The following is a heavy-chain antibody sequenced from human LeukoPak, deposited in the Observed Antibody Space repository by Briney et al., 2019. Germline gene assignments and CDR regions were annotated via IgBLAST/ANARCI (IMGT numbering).Heavy chain of an antibody. CDR3: AREDSSRYVDY. Sequence: PSQTLSLTCTVSGGSISSGDYYWSWIRQPPVKGLEWIGYIYYSGSTYYNPSLKSRVTISVDTSKNQFSLKLSSVTAADTAVYYCAREDSSRYVDYWGQGTLVTVSS. CDR1: GGSISSGDYY. J-gene: IGHJ4*02. V-gene: IGHV4-30-4*01. CDR2: IYYSGST. D-gene: IGHD3-22*01.